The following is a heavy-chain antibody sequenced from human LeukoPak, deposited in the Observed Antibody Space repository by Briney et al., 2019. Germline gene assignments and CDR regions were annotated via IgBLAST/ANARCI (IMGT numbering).Heavy chain of an antibody. J-gene: IGHJ4*02. CDR3: ARGFSAFSSGWFDYFDY. CDR1: GYTFTSYD. Sequence: ASVKVSCKASGYTFTSYDINWVRQATGQGLEWLGWMNPNSTYTSYTHRFQGRITITRNTSISTAYMELSSLRSEDTAVYYCARGFSAFSSGWFDYFDYWGQGTLVTVSS. D-gene: IGHD6-19*01. CDR2: MNPNSTYT. V-gene: IGHV1-8*03.